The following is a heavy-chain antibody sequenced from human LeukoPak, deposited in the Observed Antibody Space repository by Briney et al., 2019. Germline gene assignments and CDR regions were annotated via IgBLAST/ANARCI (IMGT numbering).Heavy chain of an antibody. V-gene: IGHV1-2*04. Sequence: ASVKVSCKASGYTFTNYYMHWVRQAPGQGLEWMGWINPNSGGTNYAQKFQGWVTMTRDTSISTAYMELSRLRSDDTAVYYCARSTVGTPFDYWGQGTLVTVSS. CDR2: INPNSGGT. CDR1: GYTFTNYY. D-gene: IGHD4-23*01. CDR3: ARSTVGTPFDY. J-gene: IGHJ4*02.